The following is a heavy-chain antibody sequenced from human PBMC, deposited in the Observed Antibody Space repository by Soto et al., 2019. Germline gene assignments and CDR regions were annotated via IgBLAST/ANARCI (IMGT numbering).Heavy chain of an antibody. Sequence: PGGSLRLSCAASGFAFSSYAMSWVRQAPGKGLEWVSFISGSGGNTYYADSVKGRFAISRVNSKNTLFLQMNSLRAEDTAIYYCAKDDLIGYTYAYTYWGQGALVTVSS. CDR1: GFAFSSYA. CDR2: ISGSGGNT. J-gene: IGHJ4*02. V-gene: IGHV3-23*01. D-gene: IGHD5-18*01. CDR3: AKDDLIGYTYAYTY.